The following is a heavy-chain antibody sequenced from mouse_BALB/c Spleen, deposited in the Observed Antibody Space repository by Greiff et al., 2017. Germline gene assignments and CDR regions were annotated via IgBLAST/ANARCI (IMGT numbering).Heavy chain of an antibody. CDR2: ISYDGSN. CDR1: GYSITSGYY. D-gene: IGHD1-1*01. Sequence: EVKVEESGPGLVKPSQSLSLTCSVTGYSITSGYYWNWIRQFPGNKLEWMGYISYDGSNNYNPSLKNRISITRDTSKNQFFLKLNSVTTEDTATYYCASIYYYGSRDYWGQGTTLTVSS. J-gene: IGHJ2*01. CDR3: ASIYYYGSRDY. V-gene: IGHV3-6*02.